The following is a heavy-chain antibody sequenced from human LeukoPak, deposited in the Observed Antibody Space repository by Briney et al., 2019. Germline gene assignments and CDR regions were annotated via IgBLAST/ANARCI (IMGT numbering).Heavy chain of an antibody. J-gene: IGHJ4*02. CDR3: ARQRGGDCYVDY. CDR2: IHSDGNFT. CDR1: GFTFSTYW. D-gene: IGHD2-21*02. Sequence: PGGSLKLSCAASGFTFSTYWMHWVRQAPGKGLVWVARIHSDGNFTNYADSVKGRFAISRDNAKNSLYLQMNSLRAEDTAVYYCARQRGGDCYVDYWGQGTLVTVSS. V-gene: IGHV3-74*01.